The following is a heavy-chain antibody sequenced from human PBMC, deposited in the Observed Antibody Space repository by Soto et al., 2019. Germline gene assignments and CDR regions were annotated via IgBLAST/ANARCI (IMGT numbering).Heavy chain of an antibody. CDR2: IKSKTDGGTT. V-gene: IGHV3-15*07. Sequence: PGGSLRLSCEASGFNFSNAWMNWVRQATGKGLEWVGRIKSKTDGGTTDYAAPVKGRFTISRDDSKNTLYLQMNSLKTEDTAVYYCTAHFQWPQYYFDYWGQGTLVTVSS. CDR3: TAHFQWPQYYFDY. CDR1: GFNFSNAW. J-gene: IGHJ4*02. D-gene: IGHD6-19*01.